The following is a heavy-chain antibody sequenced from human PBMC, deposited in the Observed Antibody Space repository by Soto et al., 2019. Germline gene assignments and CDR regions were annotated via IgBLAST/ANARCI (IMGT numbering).Heavy chain of an antibody. J-gene: IGHJ4*02. CDR1: GGSISSGNYY. Sequence: QVQLQESGPGLVKPSQTLSLTCTVSGGSISSGNYYWSWIRQPPGKGLEWIGFISYSGSTYYSTSLKSXXXXXXXXXXXXXXXXXXXXXXXXXXXXXXXXXXXXXXXXXFFDYWGQGSLVTVSS. CDR2: ISYSGST. V-gene: IGHV4-30-4*01. CDR3: XXXXXXXXXXXFFDY.